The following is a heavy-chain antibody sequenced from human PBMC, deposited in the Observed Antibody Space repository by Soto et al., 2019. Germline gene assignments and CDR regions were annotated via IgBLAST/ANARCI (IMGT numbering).Heavy chain of an antibody. J-gene: IGHJ4*02. CDR3: AESRYFDWLSTPSAFDY. CDR2: ISGSGGST. V-gene: IGHV3-23*01. Sequence: GESLTLSCAASGFTFSSYAMSWVRQAPGKGLEWVSAISGSGGSTYYADSVKGRFTISRDKSKNTLYLQMNSLRAEDTAVYYCAESRYFDWLSTPSAFDYWGQGTLVTVSS. CDR1: GFTFSSYA. D-gene: IGHD3-9*01.